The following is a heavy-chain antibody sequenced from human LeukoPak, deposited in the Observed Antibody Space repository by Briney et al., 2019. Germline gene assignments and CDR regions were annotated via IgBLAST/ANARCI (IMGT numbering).Heavy chain of an antibody. CDR3: ARVDIVVVPAAVYYYYGMDV. CDR1: GGTFSSYA. J-gene: IGHJ6*02. V-gene: IGHV1-69*01. D-gene: IGHD2-2*01. CDR2: IIPIFGTA. Sequence: GSSVTVSCKASGGTFSSYAISWVRQAPGQGLEWMGGIIPIFGTANYAQKFQGRVTITADESTSTAYMELSSLRSEDTAVYYCARVDIVVVPAAVYYYYGMDVWGQGTTVTVSS.